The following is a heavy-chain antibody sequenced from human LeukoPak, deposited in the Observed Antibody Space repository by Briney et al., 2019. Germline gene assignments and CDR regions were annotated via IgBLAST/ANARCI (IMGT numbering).Heavy chain of an antibody. V-gene: IGHV4-34*01. Sequence: PSETLSLTCAVYGGSFSGYYWSWIRQPPGKGLEWIGEINHSGSTNYNPSLKSRVTISVDTSKNQFSLKLSSVTAADTAVYYCAVAAAGTEEFDYWGQGTLVTVSS. CDR1: GGSFSGYY. CDR3: AVAAAGTEEFDY. CDR2: INHSGST. J-gene: IGHJ4*02. D-gene: IGHD6-13*01.